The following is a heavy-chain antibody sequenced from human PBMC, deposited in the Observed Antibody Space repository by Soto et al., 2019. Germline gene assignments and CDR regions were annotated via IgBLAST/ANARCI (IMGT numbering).Heavy chain of an antibody. Sequence: QVQLVESGGGVVQPGRSLRLSCAASGFTFSSYGMHWVRQAPGKGLEWGAVIWYDGSNKYYADSVKGRFTISRDNSKNTLYLQMNSLRAEDTAVYYCARCPLPHYYDSSGYFYWGQGTLVTVSS. CDR1: GFTFSSYG. CDR3: ARCPLPHYYDSSGYFY. CDR2: IWYDGSNK. J-gene: IGHJ4*02. V-gene: IGHV3-33*01. D-gene: IGHD3-22*01.